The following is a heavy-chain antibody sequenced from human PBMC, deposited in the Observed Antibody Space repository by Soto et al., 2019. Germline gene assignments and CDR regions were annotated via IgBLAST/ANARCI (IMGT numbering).Heavy chain of an antibody. Sequence: GGSLILSCAASGFTFSSYAMHWVRQAPGKGLEWVAVISYDGSNKYYADSVKGRFTISRDNSKNTLYLQMNSLRAEDTAVYYCARDQADDFWSGYYTGHGMDVWGQGTTVTVSS. D-gene: IGHD3-3*01. J-gene: IGHJ6*02. CDR3: ARDQADDFWSGYYTGHGMDV. CDR2: ISYDGSNK. V-gene: IGHV3-30-3*01. CDR1: GFTFSSYA.